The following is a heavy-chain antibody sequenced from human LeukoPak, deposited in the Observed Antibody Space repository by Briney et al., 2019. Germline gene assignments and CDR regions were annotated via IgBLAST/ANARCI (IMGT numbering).Heavy chain of an antibody. CDR3: AKKPATIKFPFDI. D-gene: IGHD5-24*01. V-gene: IGHV3-23*01. CDR1: GFSFSIYD. J-gene: IGHJ4*02. Sequence: GGSLRLSCVGSGFSFSIYDMGWIRQTPGKGLEWVSASTTGGYTEDADSVKGRFTISRDNSQNTLFLQMHSLRAEDTAVYYCAKKPATIKFPFDIWGQGTLVTVSP. CDR2: STTGGYT.